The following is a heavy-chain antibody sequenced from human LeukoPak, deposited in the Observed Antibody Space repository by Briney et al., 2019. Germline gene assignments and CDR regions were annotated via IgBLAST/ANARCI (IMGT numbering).Heavy chain of an antibody. CDR2: IRYDGSNK. Sequence: GGSLRLSCAASGFTFSSYGMHWVRQAPGKGLEWVAFIRYDGSNKYYADSVKGRFTISRDNSKNTLYLQMNSLRAEDTAVYYCAKDPTLLWFGELCYFDYWGQGTLDTVSS. CDR3: AKDPTLLWFGELCYFDY. J-gene: IGHJ4*02. D-gene: IGHD3-10*01. V-gene: IGHV3-30*02. CDR1: GFTFSSYG.